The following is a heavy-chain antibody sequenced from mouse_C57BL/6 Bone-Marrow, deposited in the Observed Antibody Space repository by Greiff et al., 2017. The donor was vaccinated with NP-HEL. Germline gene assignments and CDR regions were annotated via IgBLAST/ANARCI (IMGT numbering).Heavy chain of an antibody. V-gene: IGHV7-3*01. D-gene: IGHD3-2*02. J-gene: IGHJ3*01. CDR1: GFTFTDYY. Sequence: EVHLVESGGGLVQPGGSLSLSCAASGFTFTDYYMSWVRQPPGKALEWLGFIRNKANGYTTEYSASVKGRFTISSDNSQSILYRQMNALRSENSATYYCARYSSSGLFAYWGQGTLVTVSA. CDR3: ARYSSSGLFAY. CDR2: IRNKANGYTT.